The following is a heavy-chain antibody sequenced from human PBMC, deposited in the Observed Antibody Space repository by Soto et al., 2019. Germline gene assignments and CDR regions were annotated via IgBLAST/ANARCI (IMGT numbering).Heavy chain of an antibody. CDR2: ISWNSGSI. V-gene: IGHV3-9*01. J-gene: IGHJ6*03. CDR1: GFTFDDYA. D-gene: IGHD3-9*01. Sequence: GGSLRLSCAASGFTFDDYAMHWVRQAPGKGLEWVSGISWNSGSIGYADSVKGRFTISRDSAKNSLYLQMNSLRAEDTALYYCAKDQPIFTKYYYYYYMDVWGKGTTVTVSS. CDR3: AKDQPIFTKYYYYYYMDV.